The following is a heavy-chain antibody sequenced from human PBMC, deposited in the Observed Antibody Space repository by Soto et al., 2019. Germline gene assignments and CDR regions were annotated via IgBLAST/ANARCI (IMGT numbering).Heavy chain of an antibody. CDR1: GFTFNNYA. D-gene: IGHD3-10*01. J-gene: IGHJ4*02. Sequence: EVQLLESGGGLVQPGGSLRLSCAASGFTFNNYAMTWVRQPPGKGLEWVSAISGGGDTTSYADSVKGRFTVSRDGSKNTLYLQMSSLRAEATALYYCAKGRGGSGSLTPRVDFCGQGTLVTVSS. V-gene: IGHV3-23*01. CDR3: AKGRGGSGSLTPRVDF. CDR2: ISGGGDTT.